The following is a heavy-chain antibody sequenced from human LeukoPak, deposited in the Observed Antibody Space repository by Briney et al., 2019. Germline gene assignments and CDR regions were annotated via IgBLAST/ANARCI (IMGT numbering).Heavy chain of an antibody. V-gene: IGHV4-59*01. Sequence: SETLSLTCTVSGGSISSYYWSWIRQPPGKGLEWIGYIYYSGSTNYNPSLKSRVTISVDMSKNQFSLKLSSVTAADTAVYYCARDLRCGDCLEDYYGMDVWGQGTTVTVSS. J-gene: IGHJ6*02. CDR1: GGSISSYY. CDR3: ARDLRCGDCLEDYYGMDV. D-gene: IGHD2-21*02. CDR2: IYYSGST.